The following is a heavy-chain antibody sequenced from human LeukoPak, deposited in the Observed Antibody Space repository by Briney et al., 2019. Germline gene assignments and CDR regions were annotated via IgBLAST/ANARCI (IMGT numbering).Heavy chain of an antibody. D-gene: IGHD3-22*01. V-gene: IGHV1-2*04. J-gene: IGHJ4*02. CDR1: GYTFTGCY. Sequence: ASVKVSCKASGYTFTGCYMHWVRQAPGQGLEWMGWINPNSGGTNYAQKFQGWVTMTRDTSISTAYIELSRLRSDDTAVYYCARAYNYYDSSGYQYYLDYWGQGTLVTVSS. CDR2: INPNSGGT. CDR3: ARAYNYYDSSGYQYYLDY.